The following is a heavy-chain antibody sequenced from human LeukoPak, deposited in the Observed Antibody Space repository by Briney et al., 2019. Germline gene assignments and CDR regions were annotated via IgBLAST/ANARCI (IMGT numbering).Heavy chain of an antibody. CDR3: ARDNRDYYDSSGYDAFDI. V-gene: IGHV3-11*06. J-gene: IGHJ3*02. Sequence: GGSLRLSCAASGFTFSDYYMSWIRQAPGKGLEWVSSISSSSSYIYYADSVKGRFTISRDNAKNSLYLQMNSLRAEDTAVYYCARDNRDYYDSSGYDAFDIWGQGTMVTVSS. D-gene: IGHD3-22*01. CDR1: GFTFSDYY. CDR2: ISSSSSYI.